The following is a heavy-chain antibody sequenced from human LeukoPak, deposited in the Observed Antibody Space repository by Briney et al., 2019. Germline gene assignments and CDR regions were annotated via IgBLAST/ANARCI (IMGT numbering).Heavy chain of an antibody. CDR1: GLTFSCCW. J-gene: IGHJ4*02. CDR3: AKVPRNSGLGY. V-gene: IGHV3-7*01. D-gene: IGHD6-19*01. Sequence: TGGSLRLSCAVSGLTFSCCWMSWVRPAPGKGLEWVANINKEGSEKYYVDSMGGRFIIARDNAKNSLYLQMNSLRAEDTAVYYCAKVPRNSGLGYWGQGARVTVSS. CDR2: INKEGSEK.